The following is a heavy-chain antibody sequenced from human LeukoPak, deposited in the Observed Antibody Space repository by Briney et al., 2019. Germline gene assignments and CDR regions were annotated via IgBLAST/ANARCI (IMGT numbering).Heavy chain of an antibody. CDR2: IRSKAYGGTT. Sequence: GGSLRLSCTASGFTFGDYAMSWVRQAPGKGLEWVGFIRSKAYGGTTEYAASVKGRLTISRDDSKSIAYLQMNSLKTEDTAVYYCTREPPDTDYGDYWGQGTLVTVSS. CDR1: GFTFGDYA. J-gene: IGHJ4*02. CDR3: TREPPDTDYGDY. D-gene: IGHD4-17*01. V-gene: IGHV3-49*04.